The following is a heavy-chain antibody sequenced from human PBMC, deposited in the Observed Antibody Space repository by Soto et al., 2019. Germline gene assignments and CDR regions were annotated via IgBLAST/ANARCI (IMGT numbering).Heavy chain of an antibody. J-gene: IGHJ5*02. D-gene: IGHD1-26*01. CDR2: ISYDGSNK. V-gene: IGHV3-30-3*01. Sequence: QVQLVESGGGVVQPGRSLRLSCAASGFTFSSYAMHWVRQAPGKGLEWVAVISYDGSNKYYADSVKGRFTISRDNSKNTRYLQMNSLRAEDTAVYYCAREREWELLTERYNWFDPWGQGTLVTVSS. CDR1: GFTFSSYA. CDR3: AREREWELLTERYNWFDP.